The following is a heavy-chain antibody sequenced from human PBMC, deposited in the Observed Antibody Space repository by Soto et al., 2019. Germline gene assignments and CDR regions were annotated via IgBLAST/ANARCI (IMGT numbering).Heavy chain of an antibody. J-gene: IGHJ6*02. Sequence: PSETLSLTCTVSGGSISSGGYYWSWIRQHPGKGLEWIGYIYYSGSTYYNPYLKSRVTISVDTSKNQFSLKLSSVTAADTAVYHCARTKYCTNGVCSSYYYYYGMDVWGQGPTVTVSS. D-gene: IGHD2-8*01. CDR1: GGSISSGGYY. V-gene: IGHV4-31*03. CDR3: ARTKYCTNGVCSSYYYYYGMDV. CDR2: IYYSGST.